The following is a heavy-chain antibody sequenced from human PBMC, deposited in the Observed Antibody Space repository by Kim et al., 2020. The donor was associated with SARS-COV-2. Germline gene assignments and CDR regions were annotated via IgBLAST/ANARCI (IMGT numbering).Heavy chain of an antibody. Sequence: ASVKVSCKASGYTFTSYYMHWVRQAPGQGLEWMGIINPSGGSTSHAQKFQGRVTMTRDTSTSTVYMELSSLRSEDTAVYYCARDPHSNYDWFDPWGQGTLVTVSS. CDR1: GYTFTSYY. V-gene: IGHV1-46*01. CDR3: ARDPHSNYDWFDP. CDR2: INPSGGST. J-gene: IGHJ5*02. D-gene: IGHD4-4*01.